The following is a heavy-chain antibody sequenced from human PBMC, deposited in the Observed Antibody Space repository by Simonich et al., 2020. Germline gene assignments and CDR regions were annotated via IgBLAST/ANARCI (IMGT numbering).Heavy chain of an antibody. CDR2: NNPNSGGT. CDR1: GYTFTGYY. Sequence: QVQLVQSGAEVKKPGASVKVSCKASGYTFTGYYMHWVRQAPGQGLEWMGWNNPNSGGTNDEKKFKGRVTMTRDTAISTAYMELSRLRSDDTAVYYCARDLRGSYYYYYYMDVWGKGTTVTVSS. CDR3: ARDLRGSYYYYYYMDV. V-gene: IGHV1-2*02. D-gene: IGHD1-26*01. J-gene: IGHJ6*03.